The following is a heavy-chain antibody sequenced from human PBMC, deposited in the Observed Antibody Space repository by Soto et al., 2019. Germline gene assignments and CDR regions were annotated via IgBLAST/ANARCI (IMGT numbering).Heavy chain of an antibody. CDR3: ARKYYDILTGTQHDAFDI. CDR1: GFTFSSYS. Sequence: GGSLRLSCAASGFTFSSYSMNWVRQAPGKGLEWVSSISSSSSYIYYADSVKGRFTISRDNAKNSLYLQMNSLRAEDTAVYYCARKYYDILTGTQHDAFDIWGQGTMVTVSS. CDR2: ISSSSSYI. V-gene: IGHV3-21*01. D-gene: IGHD3-9*01. J-gene: IGHJ3*02.